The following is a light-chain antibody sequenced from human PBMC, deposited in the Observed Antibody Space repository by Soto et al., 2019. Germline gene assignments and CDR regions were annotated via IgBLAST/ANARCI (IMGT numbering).Light chain of an antibody. CDR3: QQTYSTPRT. Sequence: DIQMTQSPSSLSASVGDRVTITCRASQSISSSLNWYQQKPGKAPKLLIYGASNLQSGVPSRFSVSESGTDFTLTISSLQPEDFATYDCQQTYSTPRTFGPGTKVDIK. J-gene: IGKJ3*01. V-gene: IGKV1-39*01. CDR2: GAS. CDR1: QSISSS.